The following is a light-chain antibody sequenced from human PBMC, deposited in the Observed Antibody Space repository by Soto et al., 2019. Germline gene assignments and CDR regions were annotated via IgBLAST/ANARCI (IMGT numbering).Light chain of an antibody. V-gene: IGLV2-14*03. CDR1: SSDVGSYNY. Sequence: QSALTQPASVSGSPGQSITISCTGTSSDVGSYNYVSWYQQHPGKAPKLMIYEVTNRPSGVSHRFSGSKSGNTASLTISGLQAEDEADYYCSSYSSSTTLGVFGGGTQLTVL. J-gene: IGLJ3*02. CDR2: EVT. CDR3: SSYSSSTTLGV.